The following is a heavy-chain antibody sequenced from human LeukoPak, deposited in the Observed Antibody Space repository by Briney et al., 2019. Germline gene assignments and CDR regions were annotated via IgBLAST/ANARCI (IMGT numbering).Heavy chain of an antibody. CDR3: AKRGDSSSWYFDY. CDR1: GFTFSNYA. CDR2: ISDNGGNT. V-gene: IGHV3-64*04. D-gene: IGHD6-13*01. J-gene: IGHJ4*02. Sequence: GGSLRLSCSASGFTFSNYAIHWVRQAPGKALEYVSTISDNGGNTNYADSVKGRFTISRDNSKNTLYLQMNSLRAEDTAVYYCAKRGDSSSWYFDYWGQGTLVTVSS.